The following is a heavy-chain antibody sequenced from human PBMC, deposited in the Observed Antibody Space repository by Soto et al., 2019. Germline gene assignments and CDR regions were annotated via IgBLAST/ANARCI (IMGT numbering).Heavy chain of an antibody. CDR3: ARQLIHICAS. CDR2: IKPGTSDI. J-gene: IGHJ5*02. CDR1: RYKFGSAW. D-gene: IGHD2-21*01. V-gene: IGHV5-51*01. Sequence: PGASQKISSKAVRYKFGSAWIGWVRQMPGKGLEWMGIIKPGTSDIRYNTSCRGHATISADEADSTAYLQWSSLKASDTAMYYCARQLIHICASWGQGTLVTVS.